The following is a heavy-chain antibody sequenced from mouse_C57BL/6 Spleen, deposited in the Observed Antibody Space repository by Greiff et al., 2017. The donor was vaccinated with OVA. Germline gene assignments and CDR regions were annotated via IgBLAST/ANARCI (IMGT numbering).Heavy chain of an antibody. CDR2: IHPNSGST. D-gene: IGHD1-1*01. CDR1: GYTFTSYW. V-gene: IGHV1-64*01. Sequence: QVQLQQPGAELVKPGASVKLSCKASGYTFTSYWMHWVKQRPGQGLEWIGMIHPNSGSTNYNEKFKSKATLTVDKSSSTAYMQLSSLTSEDSAVYYCARPYGSSPLLGYWGQGTTLTVSS. J-gene: IGHJ2*01. CDR3: ARPYGSSPLLGY.